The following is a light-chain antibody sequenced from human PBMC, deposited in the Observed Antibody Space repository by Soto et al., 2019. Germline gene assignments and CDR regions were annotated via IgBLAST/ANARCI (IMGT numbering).Light chain of an antibody. Sequence: IVLTRSPGTLSFSTGERATLSCRASQSGSSSYLAWYQHKPGQAPRLLIYRASSRATGIPHRFSGSGSGTDFTLTISRLEPEEFAVYYCHQYGSSPPYSCGQGTKLESK. CDR2: RAS. CDR3: HQYGSSPPYS. CDR1: QSGSSSY. J-gene: IGKJ2*01. V-gene: IGKV3-20*01.